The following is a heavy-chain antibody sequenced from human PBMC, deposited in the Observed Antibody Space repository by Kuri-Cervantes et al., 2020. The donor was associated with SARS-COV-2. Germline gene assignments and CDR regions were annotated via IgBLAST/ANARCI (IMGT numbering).Heavy chain of an antibody. J-gene: IGHJ5*02. D-gene: IGHD4-17*01. CDR1: GGSMSLHF. CDR3: ARGGYGDYANWFDP. Sequence: SETLSLTCTVSGGSMSLHFWSWMRQSPGKGLEWIGSIYKSGSTNYNPSLKGRVTISVDTSKNQFSLKLSSVTAADTAVYYCARGGYGDYANWFDPWGQGTLVTVSS. V-gene: IGHV4-59*11. CDR2: IYKSGST.